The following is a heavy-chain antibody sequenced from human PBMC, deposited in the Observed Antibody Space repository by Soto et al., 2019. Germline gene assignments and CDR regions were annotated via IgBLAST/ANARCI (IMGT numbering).Heavy chain of an antibody. CDR2: ISNGGNYI. Sequence: EVQVVESGGGLVKPGGSLRLSCTASGSPFSTYGMNWVRQAPGKGLEWVSSISNGGNYIYYADSVQGRFTISRDNAKNSVSLQLNCVRDEGSAVYFCARDEAAGSRIRFWGQGTLVTVSS. CDR1: GSPFSTYG. V-gene: IGHV3-21*01. J-gene: IGHJ4*02. CDR3: ARDEAAGSRIRF. D-gene: IGHD6-25*01.